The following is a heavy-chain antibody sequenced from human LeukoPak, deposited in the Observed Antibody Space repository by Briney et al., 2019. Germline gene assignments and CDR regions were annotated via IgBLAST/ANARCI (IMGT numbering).Heavy chain of an antibody. CDR2: IKQDGSEK. CDR3: ARDLSPQYVWGSYRYPYYFDY. V-gene: IGHV3-7*01. J-gene: IGHJ4*02. Sequence: PGESLRLSCAASGFTFSSYWMSWVRQAPGKGLEWVANIKQDGSEKYYVDSVKGRFTISRDNAKNSLYLQMNSLRAEDTAVYYCARDLSPQYVWGSYRYPYYFDYWGQGTLVTVSS. D-gene: IGHD3-16*02. CDR1: GFTFSSYW.